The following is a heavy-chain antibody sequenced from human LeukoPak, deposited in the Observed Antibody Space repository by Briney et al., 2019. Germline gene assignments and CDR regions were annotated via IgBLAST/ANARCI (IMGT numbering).Heavy chain of an antibody. J-gene: IGHJ5*02. V-gene: IGHV3-48*04. Sequence: GGSLRLSCAASGFIFSSYSMNWVRQAPGKGLEWDSYISSSSSTIYYADSVKGRFTISRDNAKNSLYLQMNSLRAEDTAVYYCARAVKLYCSSTSCPRWFDPWGQGTLVTVSS. D-gene: IGHD2-2*01. CDR2: ISSSSSTI. CDR3: ARAVKLYCSSTSCPRWFDP. CDR1: GFIFSSYS.